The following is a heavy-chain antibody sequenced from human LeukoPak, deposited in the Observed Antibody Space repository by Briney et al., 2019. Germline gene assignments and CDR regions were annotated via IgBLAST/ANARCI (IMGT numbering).Heavy chain of an antibody. Sequence: GGSLRLSCAASGFTFSSYAMSWVRQAPGKGLEWVSAISGSGGSTYYADSVKGRFTISRDNSKNTLYLQMNSLRAEDTAVYYCASRHDYGDEYFDYWGQGTLVTVSS. J-gene: IGHJ4*02. D-gene: IGHD4-17*01. CDR2: ISGSGGST. CDR3: ASRHDYGDEYFDY. V-gene: IGHV3-23*01. CDR1: GFTFSSYA.